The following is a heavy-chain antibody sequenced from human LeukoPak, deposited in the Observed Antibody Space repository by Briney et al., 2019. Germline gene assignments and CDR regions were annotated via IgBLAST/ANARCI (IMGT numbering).Heavy chain of an antibody. CDR2: MSPNSGNA. D-gene: IGHD6-13*01. J-gene: IGHJ4*02. CDR1: GYTFTSYG. Sequence: PAASVKVSCKASGYTFTSYGISWVRQAPGQGLEWMGWMSPNSGNAGYAQKFQGRVTMTRNTSISTAYMELSSLRSEDTAVYYCARRLAGSWYRTSDYWGQGTLVTVSS. CDR3: ARRLAGSWYRTSDY. V-gene: IGHV1-8*02.